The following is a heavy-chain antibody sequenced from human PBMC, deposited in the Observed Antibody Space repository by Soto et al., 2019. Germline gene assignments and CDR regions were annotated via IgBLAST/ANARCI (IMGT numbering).Heavy chain of an antibody. V-gene: IGHV4-4*02. CDR3: ARRWGEGRVDY. J-gene: IGHJ4*02. Sequence: QVQLQESGPGLVKPSGTLSLTCAVSGGSISSSNWWSWVRQPPWKGLEWIGEIYHSGNTNYNPSLKSRVTMAVDKSRNQFSLKLSSVTAAGTAVYYCARRWGEGRVDYWGQGTLVTVSS. CDR1: GGSISSSNW. D-gene: IGHD3-10*01. CDR2: IYHSGNT.